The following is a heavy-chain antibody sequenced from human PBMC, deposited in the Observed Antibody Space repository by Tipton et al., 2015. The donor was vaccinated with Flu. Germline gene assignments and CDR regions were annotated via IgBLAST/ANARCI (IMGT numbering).Heavy chain of an antibody. Sequence: TLSLTCAASGFTFSSYEMNWVRQAPGKGLEWVSYISSSGSTIYYADSVKGRFTISRDNAKNSLYLQMNSLRAEDTAVYYCASYYGDHNYYYYYGMDVWGQGTTVTVSS. CDR3: ASYYGDHNYYYYYGMDV. D-gene: IGHD4-17*01. CDR2: ISSSGSTI. V-gene: IGHV3-48*03. J-gene: IGHJ6*02. CDR1: GFTFSSYE.